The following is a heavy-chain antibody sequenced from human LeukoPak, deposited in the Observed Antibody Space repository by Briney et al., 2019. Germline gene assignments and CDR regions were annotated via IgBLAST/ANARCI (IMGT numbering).Heavy chain of an antibody. CDR2: IYGGGGT. D-gene: IGHD6-13*01. V-gene: IGHV4-4*07. Sequence: SETLSLTCSVSGGSISSYFWSWIRQPAGKGLEWIGRIYGGGGTNYSPSLKSRITMSVESSKSQFSLNLRYVTAADTAVYFCARASAGRWIDNWGQGILVTVSS. CDR1: GGSISSYF. CDR3: ARASAGRWIDN. J-gene: IGHJ4*02.